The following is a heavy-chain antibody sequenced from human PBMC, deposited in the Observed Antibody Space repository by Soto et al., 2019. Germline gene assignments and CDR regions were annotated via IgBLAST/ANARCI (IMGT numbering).Heavy chain of an antibody. J-gene: IGHJ4*02. CDR1: GYTFTSYG. CDR3: AREDKGYCSGGSCYFFDY. D-gene: IGHD2-15*01. CDR2: ISAYNGNT. Sequence: QVQLVQSGAEVKKPGASVKVSCKASGYTFTSYGISWVRQAPGQGLEWMGWISAYNGNTNYAQKLQGRVTMTTDTXTXTXXMGRGGLRSDATAVYYCAREDKGYCSGGSCYFFDYWGQGTLVTVSS. V-gene: IGHV1-18*01.